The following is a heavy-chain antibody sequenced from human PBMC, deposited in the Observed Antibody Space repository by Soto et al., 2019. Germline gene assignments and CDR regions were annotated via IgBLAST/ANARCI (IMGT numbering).Heavy chain of an antibody. J-gene: IGHJ4*02. CDR3: GGGVGGAGPTNPHFDY. V-gene: IGHV1-69*01. CDR2: IIPIFGTA. CDR1: GGTFSSYA. D-gene: IGHD3-16*01. Sequence: QVQLVQSGAEVKKPGSSVKVSCKASGGTFSSYAISWVRQAPGQGLEWMGGIIPIFGTANYAQKFQGRVTITADESTSTAYMQLSRLGSEDTAVYYWGGGVGGAGPTNPHFDYWGQGTLVTVSS.